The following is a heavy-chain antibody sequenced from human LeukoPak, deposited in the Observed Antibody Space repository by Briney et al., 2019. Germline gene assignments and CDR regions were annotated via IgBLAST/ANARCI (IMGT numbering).Heavy chain of an antibody. CDR3: ARDPNDYGDYILIDY. CDR2: INPNSGGT. D-gene: IGHD4-17*01. Sequence: ASVKVSCKASGYTFTSYYMHWVRQAPGQGLEWMGWINPNSGGTNYAQKFQGRVTMTRDTSISTAYMELSRLRSDDTAVYYCARDPNDYGDYILIDYWGQGTLVTVSS. CDR1: GYTFTSYY. J-gene: IGHJ4*02. V-gene: IGHV1-2*02.